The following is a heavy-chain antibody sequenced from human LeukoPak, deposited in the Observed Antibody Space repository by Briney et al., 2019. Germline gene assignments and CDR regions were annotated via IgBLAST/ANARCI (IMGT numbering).Heavy chain of an antibody. J-gene: IGHJ4*02. D-gene: IGHD2-2*02. Sequence: GSLRLSCTASGFTFGDYAMSWFRQAPGKGLEWVGFIRSKAYGGTTEYAASVKGRFTISRDDSKSIACLQMNSLKTEDTAVYYCTRDHTLPPPYYFDYWGQGTLVTVSS. CDR3: TRDHTLPPPYYFDY. CDR2: IRSKAYGGTT. V-gene: IGHV3-49*03. CDR1: GFTFGDYA.